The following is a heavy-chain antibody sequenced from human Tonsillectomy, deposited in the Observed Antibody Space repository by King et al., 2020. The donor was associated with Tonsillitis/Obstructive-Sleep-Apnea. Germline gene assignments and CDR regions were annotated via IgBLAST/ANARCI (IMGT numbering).Heavy chain of an antibody. J-gene: IGHJ6*03. Sequence: LQLQESGPGLVKPSETLSLSCFVSGGSISSSRYYWGWIRQPPGKGLEWIGTIYYNGDTYYNPSLKSRVTVSIDTSESQFSLKLTSVTAADTAVYYCVRQAPDMDNYYYYMDVWGKGTTVTVSS. D-gene: IGHD3-9*01. V-gene: IGHV4-39*01. CDR3: VRQAPDMDNYYYYMDV. CDR1: GGSISSSRYY. CDR2: IYYNGDT.